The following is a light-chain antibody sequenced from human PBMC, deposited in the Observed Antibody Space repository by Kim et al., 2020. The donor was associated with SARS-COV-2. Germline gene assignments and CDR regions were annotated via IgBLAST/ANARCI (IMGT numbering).Light chain of an antibody. CDR1: QGISSY. V-gene: IGKV1D-8*02. J-gene: IGKJ1*01. CDR3: QQYYSFPPT. Sequence: ASPGDRVTLSCRMSQGISSYLALYQQKPGKAPELLIYAASTLQSGVPSRFSGRGSGTDFTLTISCLQSEDFATYYCQQYYSFPPTFGQGTKVDIK. CDR2: AAS.